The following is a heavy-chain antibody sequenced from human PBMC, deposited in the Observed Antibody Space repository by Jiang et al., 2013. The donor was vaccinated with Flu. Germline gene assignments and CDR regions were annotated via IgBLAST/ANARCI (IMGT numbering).Heavy chain of an antibody. Sequence: GAEVKKPGASVKVSCKASGYTFTSYGISWVRQAPGQGLEWMGWISGYNGNTNYTQKLQGRVTMTTDTSTSTAYMELRSLRSDDTAVFYCARDRGFYDSSGHYPFDYWGQGTLVTVSS. CDR3: ARDRGFYDSSGHYPFDY. J-gene: IGHJ4*02. V-gene: IGHV1-18*01. CDR1: GYTFTSYG. D-gene: IGHD3-22*01. CDR2: ISGYNGNT.